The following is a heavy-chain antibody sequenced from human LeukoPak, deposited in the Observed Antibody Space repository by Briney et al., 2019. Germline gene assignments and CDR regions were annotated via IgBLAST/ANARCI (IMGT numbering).Heavy chain of an antibody. CDR3: ARDAKLGELSYYYYIMDV. D-gene: IGHD3-10*02. J-gene: IGHJ6*02. CDR1: GFTFRSYA. Sequence: GGSLRLSCVASGFTFRSYAMHWVRQAPGKGLEWMPLLSYDGSNTFHADSEKGRFTISRDNSKNTLYLQMNTLRPEDTATYYCARDAKLGELSYYYYIMDVWGQGTTVTVSS. CDR2: LSYDGSNT. V-gene: IGHV3-30*04.